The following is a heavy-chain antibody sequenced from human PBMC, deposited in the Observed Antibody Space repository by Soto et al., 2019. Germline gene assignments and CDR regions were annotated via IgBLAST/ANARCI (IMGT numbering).Heavy chain of an antibody. J-gene: IGHJ5*01. D-gene: IGHD4-4*01. V-gene: IGHV5-51*03. CDR3: ARLVSLLQPIDS. CDR1: GDTFTNDW. CDR2: IFPRDFDV. Sequence: PXESLTISHQSAGDTFTNDWIGVVGQMTGGGLEWLGLIFPRDFDVRYSPSFEGQVTISADRSTATAFLQWRSLEASDSALYFCARLVSLLQPIDSWGQGTPVTVPS.